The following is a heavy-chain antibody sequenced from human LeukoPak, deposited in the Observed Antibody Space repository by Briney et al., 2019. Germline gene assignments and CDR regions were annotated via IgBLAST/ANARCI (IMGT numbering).Heavy chain of an antibody. CDR2: INWNGGST. Sequence: PGGSLRLSCAASGFTFDDYGMSWVRQAPGKGLEWVSGINWNGGSTGYADSVKGRFTISRDNAKNSLYLQMNSLRAEDTALYYCARTRGSGYYLFAFDIWGQGTMVTVSS. J-gene: IGHJ3*02. V-gene: IGHV3-20*04. CDR3: ARTRGSGYYLFAFDI. D-gene: IGHD3-3*01. CDR1: GFTFDDYG.